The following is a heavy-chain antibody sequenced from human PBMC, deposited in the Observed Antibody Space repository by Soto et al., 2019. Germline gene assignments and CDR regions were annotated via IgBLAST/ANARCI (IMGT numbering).Heavy chain of an antibody. Sequence: QITLKESGPTLVKPTQTLTLTCTFSGFSLSTSGVGVGWIRQPPGKALEWLALIYWDDDKRYSPSLKSRLTITKDTSKNQVVLTMNNMDPVDTATYYCAHKGPAYCSGGSCYHQLFDYWGQGTLVTVSS. J-gene: IGHJ4*02. CDR1: GFSLSTSGVG. CDR3: AHKGPAYCSGGSCYHQLFDY. CDR2: IYWDDDK. V-gene: IGHV2-5*02. D-gene: IGHD2-15*01.